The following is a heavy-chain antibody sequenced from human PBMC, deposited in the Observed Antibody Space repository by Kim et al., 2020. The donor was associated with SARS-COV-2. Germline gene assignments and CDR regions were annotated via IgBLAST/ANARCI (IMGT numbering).Heavy chain of an antibody. CDR2: ISWNSGSI. Sequence: GGSLRLSCAASGFTFGDYAMHWVRQAPGKGLEWVSGISWNSGSIGYADSVKGRFTISRDNAKNSLYLQMNSLRAEDTALYYCAKDMSRVVPLYDYYYYGMDVWGQGTTVTVSS. CDR1: GFTFGDYA. V-gene: IGHV3-9*01. J-gene: IGHJ6*02. CDR3: AKDMSRVVPLYDYYYYGMDV. D-gene: IGHD2-2*01.